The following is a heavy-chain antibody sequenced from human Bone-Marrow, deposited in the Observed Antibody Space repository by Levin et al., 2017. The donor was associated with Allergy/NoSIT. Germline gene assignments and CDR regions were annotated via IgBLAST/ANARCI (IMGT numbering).Heavy chain of an antibody. CDR2: IDPTRGAT. J-gene: IGHJ4*02. CDR3: ARGGASSNDY. Sequence: GASVKVSCSVSGYTFSDYYIHWIRQTPGQGLEWIGWIDPTRGATQFAEKFHARVVLTRDSSISTAYMELGKLRSDDTALYYCARGGASSNDYWGRGTLVTVSS. CDR1: GYTFSDYY. D-gene: IGHD6-13*01. V-gene: IGHV1-2*02.